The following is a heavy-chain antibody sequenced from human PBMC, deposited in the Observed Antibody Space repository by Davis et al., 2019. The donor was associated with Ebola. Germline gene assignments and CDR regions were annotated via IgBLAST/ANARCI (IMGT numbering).Heavy chain of an antibody. Sequence: GGSLRLSCAASGFTFSGSAMHWVRQAPGKGLEWVGLIKNKTDGGTTDYAAPVKGRFTISRDDSKNTLYLQMNSLKTEDTAVYYCTTIRTGYFNLWGHGTLVTVSS. CDR1: GFTFSGSA. CDR3: TTIRTGYFNL. V-gene: IGHV3-15*07. J-gene: IGHJ5*02. CDR2: IKNKTDGGTT. D-gene: IGHD3-9*01.